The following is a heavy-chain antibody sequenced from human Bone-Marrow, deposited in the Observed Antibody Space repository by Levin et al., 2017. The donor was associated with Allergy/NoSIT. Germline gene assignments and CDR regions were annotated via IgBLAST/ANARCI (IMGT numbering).Heavy chain of an antibody. CDR1: GAYVRSYY. J-gene: IGHJ6*02. CDR2: FYFSGGT. Sequence: SQTLSLTCSVSGAYVRSYYWTWIRQPPGKGLEWIGYFYFSGGTSYNPSLESRVTISADMVKNQFSLKLRSVIAADTAVYYCARVMVRGGTGYHYYGMDVWGQGTTVTVSS. D-gene: IGHD3-10*01. CDR3: ARVMVRGGTGYHYYGMDV. V-gene: IGHV4-59*02.